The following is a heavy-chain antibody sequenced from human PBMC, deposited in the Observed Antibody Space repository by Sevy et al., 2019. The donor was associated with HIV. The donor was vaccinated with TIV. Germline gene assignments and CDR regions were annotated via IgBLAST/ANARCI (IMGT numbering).Heavy chain of an antibody. Sequence: SETLSLTCSVSGGSISSYYCSWIRQPAGKGLEWIGRVYTSGSTNYNPSLKSRVTMSVDTSKNQFSLMLSSVTAADTAVYYCARGGGYFDDAFDIWGQGTMVSVSS. CDR3: ARGGGYFDDAFDI. J-gene: IGHJ3*02. CDR2: VYTSGST. CDR1: GGSISSYY. D-gene: IGHD3-10*01. V-gene: IGHV4-4*07.